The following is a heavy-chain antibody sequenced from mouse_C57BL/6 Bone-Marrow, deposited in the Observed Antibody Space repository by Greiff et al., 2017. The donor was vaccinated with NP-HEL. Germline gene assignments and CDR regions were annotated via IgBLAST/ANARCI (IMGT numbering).Heavy chain of an antibody. V-gene: IGHV5-12*01. J-gene: IGHJ2*01. D-gene: IGHD2-3*01. CDR1: GFTFSDYY. CDR3: ARQREDRWLLDFDY. CDR2: ISNGGGST. Sequence: EVQLVESGGGLVQPGGSLKLSCAASGFTFSDYYMYWVRQTPEKRLEWVAYISNGGGSTYYPDTVKGRFTISRDNAKNTLYLQMSRLKSEDTAMYYCARQREDRWLLDFDYWGQGTTLTVSS.